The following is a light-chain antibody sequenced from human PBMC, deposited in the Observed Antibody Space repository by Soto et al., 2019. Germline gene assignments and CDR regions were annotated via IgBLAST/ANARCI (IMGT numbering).Light chain of an antibody. CDR1: SSDVGAYNY. V-gene: IGLV2-14*01. CDR2: EVS. CDR3: FSFTTDCTHG. Sequence: QSVLAQPASVSGSPGQSITISCTGTSSDVGAYNYVSWFQQHPGKAPTLIISEVSNRPSGVSNRFSGSKSGNAASLTISGLQAEDEADYFCFSFTTDCTHGFGNGTKVTVL. J-gene: IGLJ1*01.